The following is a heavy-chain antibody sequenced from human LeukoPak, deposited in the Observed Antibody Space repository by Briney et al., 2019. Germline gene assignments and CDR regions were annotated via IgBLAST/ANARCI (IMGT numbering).Heavy chain of an antibody. CDR2: MNPNSGNT. V-gene: IGHV1-8*01. CDR1: GYTFTSYD. D-gene: IGHD1-26*01. J-gene: IGHJ6*02. Sequence: ASVKVSCKASGYTFTSYDINWVRQATGQGLEWMGWMNPNSGNTSYAQKFQGRVTMTRNTSISTAYMELSSLRSEDTAVYYCARQEVGATTFDYCMDAWGQGTTATVSS. CDR3: ARQEVGATTFDYCMDA.